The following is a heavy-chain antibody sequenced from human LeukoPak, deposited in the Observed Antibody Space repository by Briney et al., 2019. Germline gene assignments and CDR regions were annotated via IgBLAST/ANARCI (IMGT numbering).Heavy chain of an antibody. D-gene: IGHD3-22*01. V-gene: IGHV3-23*01. Sequence: SGGSLRLSCAVSGITLSNYGMSWVRQAPGKGLEWVAGISDSGGRTNYADSVKGRFTISRANHKNKLYLQMNRLRAEDTAVYFCAKRGVVIRVILVGFHKEAYYFDSWGQGALVTVSS. CDR3: AKRGVVIRVILVGFHKEAYYFDS. J-gene: IGHJ4*02. CDR2: ISDSGGRT. CDR1: GITLSNYG.